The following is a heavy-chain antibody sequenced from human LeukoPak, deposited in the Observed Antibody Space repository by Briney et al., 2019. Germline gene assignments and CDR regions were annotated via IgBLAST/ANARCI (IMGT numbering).Heavy chain of an antibody. J-gene: IGHJ4*02. V-gene: IGHV4-61*02. CDR1: GYSISSGYY. CDR2: IYTSGST. Sequence: SETLSLTCTVSGYSISSGYYWGWIRQPAGKGLEWIGRIYTSGSTNYNPSLKSRVTISVDTSKNQFSLKLSSVTAADTAVYYCARGPYKYDSSGNFDYWGQGTLVTVSS. D-gene: IGHD3-22*01. CDR3: ARGPYKYDSSGNFDY.